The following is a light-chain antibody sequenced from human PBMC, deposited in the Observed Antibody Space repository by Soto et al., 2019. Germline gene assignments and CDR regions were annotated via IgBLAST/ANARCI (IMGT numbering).Light chain of an antibody. CDR1: QSVRGY. CDR3: QQYNNWPRT. V-gene: IGKV3-15*01. CDR2: GAS. J-gene: IGKJ1*01. Sequence: EIVMTQSPATLSVSPGERATLSFRASQSVRGYLAWYQQKPGQAPRLLIHGASTRATGIPARFSGSGSGTEFTLTISSLQSEDFAVYYCQQYNNWPRTFGQGTKVDIK.